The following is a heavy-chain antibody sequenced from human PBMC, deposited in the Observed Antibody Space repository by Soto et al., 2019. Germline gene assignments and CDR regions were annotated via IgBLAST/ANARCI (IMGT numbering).Heavy chain of an antibody. V-gene: IGHV1-18*01. D-gene: IGHD3-16*01. Sequence: QVQLVQSGAEVRKPGASVKVSCKASGYTFTTYGISWVRQAPGQGLEWMGWISGYNGHKKYAQKFQGRVTMTTDTPTSTVYMDLRSLRSDDTAVYYCAREGEMPYYYYGLDVWGQGTTVTVSS. CDR2: ISGYNGHK. J-gene: IGHJ6*02. CDR1: GYTFTTYG. CDR3: AREGEMPYYYYGLDV.